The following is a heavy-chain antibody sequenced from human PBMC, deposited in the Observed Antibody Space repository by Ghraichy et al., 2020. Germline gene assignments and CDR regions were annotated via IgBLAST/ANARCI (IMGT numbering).Heavy chain of an antibody. V-gene: IGHV4-39*01. J-gene: IGHJ3*01. CDR2: VYNGAAT. Sequence: SETLSLTCTVSGGSFSINTDFWGWIRQPPGKGLEWIGTVYNGAATFYNPSFKSRVSISVETSTNQFSLNLKSVTAADTAVYYCARPPVHYASGRDAFDVWGQGTMVTVSS. CDR3: ARPPVHYASGRDAFDV. CDR1: GGSFSINTDF. D-gene: IGHD3-10*01.